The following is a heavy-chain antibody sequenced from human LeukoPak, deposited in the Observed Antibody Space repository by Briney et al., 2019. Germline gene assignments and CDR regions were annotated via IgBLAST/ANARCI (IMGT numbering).Heavy chain of an antibody. CDR2: MNPNSGNT. D-gene: IGHD5-18*01. CDR1: GYTFTSYD. CDR3: ASGYSYGPYYFDY. J-gene: IGHJ4*02. V-gene: IGHV1-8*03. Sequence: ASVKVSCKASGYTFTSYDINWVRQAPGQGLEWMGWMNPNSGNTGYAQKFQGRVTITRNTSISTAYMELSSLRSEDTPVYYCASGYSYGPYYFDYWGQGTLVTVSS.